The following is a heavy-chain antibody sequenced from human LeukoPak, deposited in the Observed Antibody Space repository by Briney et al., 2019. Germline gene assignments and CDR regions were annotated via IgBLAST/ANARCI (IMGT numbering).Heavy chain of an antibody. CDR3: AKDGFMTTVTTFDY. D-gene: IGHD4-17*01. J-gene: IGHJ4*02. Sequence: RGSLRLSCAASGFTFSSYAMSWVRQAPGKGLEWVSAISGSGGSTYFADSVKGRFTISRDNSKNTLYLQMNSLRAEDTAVYYCAKDGFMTTVTTFDYWGQGTLVTVSS. CDR2: ISGSGGST. CDR1: GFTFSSYA. V-gene: IGHV3-23*01.